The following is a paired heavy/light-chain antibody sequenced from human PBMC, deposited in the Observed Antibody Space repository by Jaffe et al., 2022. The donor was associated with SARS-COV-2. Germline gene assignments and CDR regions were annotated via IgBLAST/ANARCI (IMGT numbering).Light chain of an antibody. CDR3: QVWDSSSGV. CDR1: NIGSKS. Sequence: SYVLTQPPSVSVAPGKTARITCGGNNIGSKSVHWYQQKPGQAPVLVIYYDSDRPSGIPERFSGSNSGNTATLTISRVEAGDEADYYCQVWDSSSGVFGTGTKVTVL. V-gene: IGLV3-21*04. J-gene: IGLJ1*01. CDR2: YDS.
Heavy chain of an antibody. Sequence: QVQLVQSGSELKKPGASVKVSCKASGYTFTSYAMNWVRQAPGQGLEWMGWINTNTGNPTYAQGFTGRFVFSLDTSVSTAYLQISSLKAEDTAVYYCARWVVVAASAINLDSPMDVWGKGTTVTVSS. V-gene: IGHV7-4-1*02. CDR1: GYTFTSYA. J-gene: IGHJ6*03. CDR3: ARWVVVAASAINLDSPMDV. D-gene: IGHD2-15*01. CDR2: INTNTGNP.